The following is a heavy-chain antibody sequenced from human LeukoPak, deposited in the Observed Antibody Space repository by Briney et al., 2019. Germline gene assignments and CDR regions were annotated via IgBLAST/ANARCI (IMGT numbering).Heavy chain of an antibody. V-gene: IGHV1-18*01. D-gene: IGHD3/OR15-3a*01. CDR2: ISAYNGNT. CDR3: ASLDAVDYYMDV. CDR1: GYTFTSYG. Sequence: ASVKVSCKASGYTFTSYGISWVRQAPGQGLEWMGWISAYNGNTNYAQKLQGRVTMTTDTSTSTAYMELRSLRSDDTAVYYCASLDAVDYYMDVWGKGTTVTVSS. J-gene: IGHJ6*03.